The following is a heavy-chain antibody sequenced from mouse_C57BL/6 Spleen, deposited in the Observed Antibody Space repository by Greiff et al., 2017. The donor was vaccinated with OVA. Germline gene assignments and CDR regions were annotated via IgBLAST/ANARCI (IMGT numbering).Heavy chain of an antibody. D-gene: IGHD2-4*01. V-gene: IGHV5-17*01. Sequence: VQLKESGGGLVKPGGSLKLSCAASGFTFSDYGMHWVRQAPEKGLEWVAYISSGSSTIYYADTVKGRFTISRDNAKNTLFLQMSSLRSEDTAMYYCARGGYDYDDGYAMDYWGQGTSVTVSS. CDR3: ARGGYDYDDGYAMDY. CDR2: ISSGSSTI. CDR1: GFTFSDYG. J-gene: IGHJ4*01.